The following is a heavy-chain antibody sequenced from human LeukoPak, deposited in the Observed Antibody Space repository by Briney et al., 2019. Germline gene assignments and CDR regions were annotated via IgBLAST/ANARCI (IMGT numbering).Heavy chain of an antibody. Sequence: GGSLRLSCTASGFAFDEHGMSWVRQAPGKGLEWVSGISWNSGSIGYADSVKGRFTISRDNAKNSLYLQMNSLRAEDTALYYCAKSLGVRSDRHGMDVWGQGTTVTVSS. CDR1: GFAFDEHG. J-gene: IGHJ6*02. D-gene: IGHD2-15*01. CDR2: ISWNSGSI. V-gene: IGHV3-9*01. CDR3: AKSLGVRSDRHGMDV.